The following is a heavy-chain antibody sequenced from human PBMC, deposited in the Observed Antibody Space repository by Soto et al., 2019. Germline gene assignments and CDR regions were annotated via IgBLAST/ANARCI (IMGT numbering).Heavy chain of an antibody. CDR2: IKSKTDGGTT. D-gene: IGHD3-3*01. V-gene: IGHV3-15*07. CDR1: GFTFSNAW. CDR3: TTGIFIRSDYYYYGMDV. Sequence: GGSLRLSCAASGFTFSNAWMNWVRQAPGKGLEWVGRIKSKTDGGTTDYAAPVKGRFTISRDDSKNTLYLQMNSLKTEDTAVYYCTTGIFIRSDYYYYGMDVWGQGTTVTVSS. J-gene: IGHJ6*02.